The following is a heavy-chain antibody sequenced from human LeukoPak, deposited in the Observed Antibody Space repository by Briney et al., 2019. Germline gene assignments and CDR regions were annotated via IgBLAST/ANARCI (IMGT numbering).Heavy chain of an antibody. V-gene: IGHV3-7*01. Sequence: GGSLRLSCAASGFTFSHYWMSWVRQAPGKGLEGVANIKQDGSEKYYVDSVKGRFTISRDNAKNSLYLQMNSLRAEDTAVYYCAGERWLQSFDYWGQGTLVSVSS. D-gene: IGHD5-24*01. J-gene: IGHJ4*02. CDR1: GFTFSHYW. CDR2: IKQDGSEK. CDR3: AGERWLQSFDY.